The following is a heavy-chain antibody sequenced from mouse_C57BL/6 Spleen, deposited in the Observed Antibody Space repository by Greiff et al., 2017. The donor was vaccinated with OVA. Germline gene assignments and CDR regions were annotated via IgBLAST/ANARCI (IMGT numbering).Heavy chain of an antibody. D-gene: IGHD1-1*01. V-gene: IGHV1-18*01. Sequence: VQLKQSGPELVKPGASVKIPCKASGYTFTDYNMDWVKQSHGKSLEWIGDINPNNGGTIYNQKFKGKATLTVDKSSSTAYMELRSLTSEDTAVYYCARTVYYYGSSSDAMDYWGQGTSVTVSS. CDR2: INPNNGGT. CDR1: GYTFTDYN. J-gene: IGHJ4*01. CDR3: ARTVYYYGSSSDAMDY.